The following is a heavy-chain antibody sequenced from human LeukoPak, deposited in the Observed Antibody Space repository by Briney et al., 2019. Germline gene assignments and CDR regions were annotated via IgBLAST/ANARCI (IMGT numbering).Heavy chain of an antibody. CDR2: IYYSGST. Sequence: SETLSLTCTVSGYSISSGYYWGWIRQPPGKGLEWIGSIYYSGSTYYNPSLKSRVTISVDTSKNQFSLKLSSVTAADTAVYYCARGLRHYYYYMDVWGKGTTVTVSS. CDR1: GYSISSGYY. V-gene: IGHV4-38-2*02. J-gene: IGHJ6*03. CDR3: ARGLRHYYYYMDV. D-gene: IGHD5-12*01.